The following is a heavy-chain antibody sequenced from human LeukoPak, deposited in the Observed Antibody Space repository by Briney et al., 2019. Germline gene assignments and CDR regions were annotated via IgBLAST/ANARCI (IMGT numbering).Heavy chain of an antibody. CDR1: GFTFSSYR. Sequence: GGSLRLSCAASGFTFSSYRMSWVRQAPGKGLEWVANIKQDGSEKYYVDSVKGRFTISRDNAKNSLYLQMNSLRAEDTAVYYCAREQYSSSTADAFDIWGQGTMVTVSS. D-gene: IGHD6-13*01. CDR3: AREQYSSSTADAFDI. J-gene: IGHJ3*02. V-gene: IGHV3-7*01. CDR2: IKQDGSEK.